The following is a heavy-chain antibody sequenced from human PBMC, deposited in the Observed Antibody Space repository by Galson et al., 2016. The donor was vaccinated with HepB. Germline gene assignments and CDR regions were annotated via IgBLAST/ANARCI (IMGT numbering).Heavy chain of an antibody. CDR2: ISGRGSSV. CDR3: ARGLTGSVWYFEL. D-gene: IGHD7-27*01. V-gene: IGHV3-11*01. Sequence: SLRLSCAASGFTFSDYYMNWIRQAPGKGLEWISYISGRGSSVDFADSVKGRFTISRDNAKNSLYLQMNSLRAEDAAVYYCARGLTGSVWYFELWGRGTLVTVSS. J-gene: IGHJ2*01. CDR1: GFTFSDYY.